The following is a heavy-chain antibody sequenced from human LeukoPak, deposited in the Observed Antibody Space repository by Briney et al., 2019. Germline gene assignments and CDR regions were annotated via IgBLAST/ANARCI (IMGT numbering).Heavy chain of an antibody. J-gene: IGHJ2*01. CDR2: IYHSGST. CDR1: GGSISSGGYS. V-gene: IGHV4-30-2*01. Sequence: SETLSLTCAVSGGSISSGGYSRSWIRQPPGKGLEWIGYIYHSGSTYYNPSLKSRVTISVDRSKNQFSLKLSSVTAADTAVYYCARAVADYYDSSGPLRGGNFDLWGRGTLVTVSS. D-gene: IGHD3-22*01. CDR3: ARAVADYYDSSGPLRGGNFDL.